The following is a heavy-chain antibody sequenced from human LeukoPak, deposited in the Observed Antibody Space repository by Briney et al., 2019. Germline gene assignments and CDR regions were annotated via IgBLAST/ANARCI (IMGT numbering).Heavy chain of an antibody. CDR2: ISSSGSTI. CDR1: GFTFSDYY. CDR3: AKEGHSVVGDTITY. Sequence: GGSLRLSCAASGFTFSDYYMSWIRQAPGKGLEWVSYISSSGSTIYYADSVKGRFTISRDNAKNSLYLQMNSLRAEDTAVYSCAKEGHSVVGDTITYWGQGTPVTVSS. J-gene: IGHJ4*02. V-gene: IGHV3-11*01. D-gene: IGHD1-26*01.